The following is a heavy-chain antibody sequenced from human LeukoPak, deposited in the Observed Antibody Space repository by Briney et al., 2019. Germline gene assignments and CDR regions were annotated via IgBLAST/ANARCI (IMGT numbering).Heavy chain of an antibody. J-gene: IGHJ6*02. Sequence: SQTLSLTCAISGDRVSTNNAAWSWIRQSPSRGLEWLGRTYYRSKWYNYCAGSVKSRIIFNPDTSKNQFSLQLNSVTPEDTAVYYCAREKVVIAATHFYGMDVWGQGTTVTVSS. V-gene: IGHV6-1*01. CDR2: TYYRSKWYN. CDR1: GDRVSTNNAA. D-gene: IGHD2-15*01. CDR3: AREKVVIAATHFYGMDV.